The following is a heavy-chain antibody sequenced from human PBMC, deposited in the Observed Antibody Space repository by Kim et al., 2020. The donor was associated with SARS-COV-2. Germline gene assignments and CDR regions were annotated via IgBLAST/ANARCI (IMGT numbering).Heavy chain of an antibody. CDR3: ARRFSAAGFVVAFDI. J-gene: IGHJ3*02. CDR1: GGYISSVNHY. V-gene: IGHV4-39*01. CDR2: IYYSGTT. D-gene: IGHD6-13*01. Sequence: SETLSLTCNVSGGYISSVNHYWGWIRQTPGKGLEWIGSIYYSGTTYYNPSLNGRITMTVDTSQNQFSLRLNSVTAADTAVYYCARRFSAAGFVVAFDIWGQGTMVIVSS.